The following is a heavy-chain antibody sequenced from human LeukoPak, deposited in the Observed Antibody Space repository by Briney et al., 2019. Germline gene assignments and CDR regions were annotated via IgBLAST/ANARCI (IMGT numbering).Heavy chain of an antibody. J-gene: IGHJ4*02. D-gene: IGHD1-26*01. V-gene: IGHV4-59*01. CDR1: GGSISSYL. Sequence: PSETLSLTCTVSGGSISSYLWSWIRQPPGKGLEWIGYIYYSGSTNYNPSLKSRVTILVDTSKNQFSLKVSSVTAAATAVYYCARGQYSGSCFDNWGQGSLVTVSS. CDR2: IYYSGST. CDR3: ARGQYSGSCFDN.